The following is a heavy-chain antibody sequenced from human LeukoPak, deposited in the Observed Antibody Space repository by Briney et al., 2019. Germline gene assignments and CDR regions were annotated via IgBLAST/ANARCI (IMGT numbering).Heavy chain of an antibody. D-gene: IGHD3-10*01. Sequence: GGSLRLSCAASGFTFSSYAMHWVRQAPGKGLEWVAVISYDGSNKYYADSVKGRFTISRDNSKNTLYLQMNSLRAEDTAVYYCARDRLLWFGESPFDPWGQGTLVTVSS. CDR3: ARDRLLWFGESPFDP. V-gene: IGHV3-30*04. J-gene: IGHJ5*02. CDR2: ISYDGSNK. CDR1: GFTFSSYA.